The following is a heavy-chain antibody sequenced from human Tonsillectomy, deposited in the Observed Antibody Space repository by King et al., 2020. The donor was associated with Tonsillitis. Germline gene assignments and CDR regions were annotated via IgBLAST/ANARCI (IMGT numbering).Heavy chain of an antibody. V-gene: IGHV3-33*05. CDR2: ISDDGNNK. CDR1: GFTFSSFG. Sequence: VQLVESGGGVGQPGRSLRLSCAPSGFTFSSFGIHWVRQAPGKGLEWVAVISDDGNNKFYADTVKGRFTISRDTSDNTLYLQINSLRAEDTAVYYCARDWGDGDPLYAFDIWGQGTMVTVSS. D-gene: IGHD2-21*02. J-gene: IGHJ3*02. CDR3: ARDWGDGDPLYAFDI.